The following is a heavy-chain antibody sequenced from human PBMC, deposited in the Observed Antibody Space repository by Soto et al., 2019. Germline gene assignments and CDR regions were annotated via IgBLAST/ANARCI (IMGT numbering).Heavy chain of an antibody. CDR3: ARAPSSSGRAHFDY. CDR2: ISYDGSNK. Sequence: QVQLVESGGGVVQPGRSLRLSCAASGFTFSSYAMHWVRQAPGKGLEWVAVISYDGSNKYYADSVKGRFTISRDNSKNTLYRQMNSLRAEDTSVYYCARAPSSSGRAHFDYWGQGTLVTVSS. CDR1: GFTFSSYA. V-gene: IGHV3-30-3*01. D-gene: IGHD2-15*01. J-gene: IGHJ4*02.